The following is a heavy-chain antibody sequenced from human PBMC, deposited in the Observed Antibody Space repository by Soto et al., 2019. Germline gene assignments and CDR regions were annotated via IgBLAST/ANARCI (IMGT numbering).Heavy chain of an antibody. CDR1: GGDFSGYY. CDR2: INHRGST. Sequence: QVQLQQWGAGLLKPSETLSLTCAVYGGDFSGYYWSWIRQPQGKGLGWIGEINHRGSTNYNPSLKRRVTISVDSSKTHLSLKLSFETAADTAVYYCATEYCSSSSCRRGDFVIWGHGTMVTVSS. D-gene: IGHD2-2*01. J-gene: IGHJ3*02. V-gene: IGHV4-34*01. CDR3: ATEYCSSSSCRRGDFVI.